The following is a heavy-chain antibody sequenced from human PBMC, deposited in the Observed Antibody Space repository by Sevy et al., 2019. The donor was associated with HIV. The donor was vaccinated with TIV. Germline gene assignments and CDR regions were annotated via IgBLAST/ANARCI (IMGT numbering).Heavy chain of an antibody. V-gene: IGHV3-33*01. J-gene: IGHJ4*02. Sequence: GGSLRLSCATSGFSFSTYGMHWVRQAPGKGLEWVAGIWYDGSKKQYADSVKGLFTISRDNSKNTMYLQMNSLRVEDTALFYCARERDENSSGWSVPFDNWGQGTLVTVPS. CDR3: ARERDENSSGWSVPFDN. CDR2: IWYDGSKK. D-gene: IGHD6-19*01. CDR1: GFSFSTYG.